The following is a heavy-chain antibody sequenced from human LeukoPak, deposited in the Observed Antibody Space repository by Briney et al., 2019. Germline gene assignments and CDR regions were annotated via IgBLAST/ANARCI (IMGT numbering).Heavy chain of an antibody. D-gene: IGHD3-10*01. CDR1: GGSISSGSYY. CDR2: IYTSAST. V-gene: IGHV4-61*02. CDR3: ARELKNMVRGVIEWFDP. Sequence: MPSQTLSLTCTVSGGSISSGSYYWSWIRQPAGKGLEWIVRIYTSASTNYNPSLKSRVTISVDTFKNQFSLKLGAVTAADTAVYYCARELKNMVRGVIEWFDPWGQGTLVTVSS. J-gene: IGHJ5*02.